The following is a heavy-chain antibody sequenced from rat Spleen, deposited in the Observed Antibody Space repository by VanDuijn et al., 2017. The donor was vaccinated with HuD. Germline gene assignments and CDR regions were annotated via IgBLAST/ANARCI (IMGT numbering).Heavy chain of an antibody. CDR3: ASPLGTGDY. CDR1: GFTFSNYG. CDR2: INSDGDST. J-gene: IGHJ2*01. V-gene: IGHV5-19*01. D-gene: IGHD1-5*01. Sequence: EVQLVESGGGLVQPGRSLKLSCAASGFTFSNYGMHWIRQAPTKGLEWVSSINSDGDSTSYRDSVKGRFIISRDNAKSTLYLQMDSLRSEDTATYYCASPLGTGDYWGQGVMVTVSS.